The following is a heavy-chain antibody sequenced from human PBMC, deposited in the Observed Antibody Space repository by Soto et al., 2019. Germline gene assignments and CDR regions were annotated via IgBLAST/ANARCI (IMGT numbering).Heavy chain of an antibody. J-gene: IGHJ4*02. CDR2: IYTSGST. V-gene: IGHV4-4*07. CDR3: ARTNYDILTGYYDY. Sequence: PSETLSLTCTVSGGSISSYYWSWIRQPAGKGLEWIGRIYTSGSTNYNPSLKSRVTMSVDTSKNQFSLKLSSVTAADTAVYYCARTNYDILTGYYDYWGQGTLVTVSS. CDR1: GGSISSYY. D-gene: IGHD3-9*01.